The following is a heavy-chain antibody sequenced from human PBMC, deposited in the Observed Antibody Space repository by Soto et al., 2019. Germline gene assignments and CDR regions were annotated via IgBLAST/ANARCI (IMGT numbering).Heavy chain of an antibody. J-gene: IGHJ4*02. Sequence: QVQLQESGPGLVKPSQTLSLTCTVSGCSISSGGYYWSWLRQHPGKGLEWIGYIYYSGSTYYNPSLKSRVTISVDTSKNQFYLKLSSVTAADTAVYYCARDRVNSGSYYGQGTLVTVSS. D-gene: IGHD1-26*01. V-gene: IGHV4-31*03. CDR2: IYYSGST. CDR1: GCSISSGGYY. CDR3: ARDRVNSGSY.